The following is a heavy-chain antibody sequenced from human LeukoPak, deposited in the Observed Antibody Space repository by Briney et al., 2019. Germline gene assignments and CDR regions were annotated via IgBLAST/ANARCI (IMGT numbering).Heavy chain of an antibody. CDR1: VGTSISYV. CDR3: ARDSERAMAGTGFDI. J-gene: IGHJ3*02. D-gene: IGHD5-18*01. Sequence: AAVKVSCMPSVGTSISYVLSGVRPAPGRGVEWMGGLIPIFGTAHYAQKSQGSVTITADESTSTAYMKLNSLRSKVTAVYKGARDSERAMAGTGFDIWGQGTMVTVSS. CDR2: LIPIFGTA. V-gene: IGHV1-69*13.